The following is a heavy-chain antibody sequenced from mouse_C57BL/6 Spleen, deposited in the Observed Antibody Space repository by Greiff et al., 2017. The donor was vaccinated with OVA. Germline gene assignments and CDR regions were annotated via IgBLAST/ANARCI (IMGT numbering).Heavy chain of an antibody. CDR1: GYTFTSYW. Sequence: VQLQQPGAELVMPGASVKLSCKASGYTFTSYWMHWVKQRPGQGLEWIGEIDPSDSYTNYNQKFKGKSTLTVDKSSSTAYMQLSSLTSEDSAVYYCARNEGDYDGFAYWGQGTLVTVSA. CDR3: ARNEGDYDGFAY. D-gene: IGHD2-4*01. J-gene: IGHJ3*01. V-gene: IGHV1-69*01. CDR2: IDPSDSYT.